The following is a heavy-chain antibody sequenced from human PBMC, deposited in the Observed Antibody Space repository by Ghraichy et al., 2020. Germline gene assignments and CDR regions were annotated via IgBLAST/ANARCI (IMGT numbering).Heavy chain of an antibody. Sequence: SETLSLTCTVSGGSINTDSHYWGWIRQPQGKGLEWIGSIYYSGNTYYNPSLNSRVTMSIDTSKNFFSLKLTSVTAADRAVYYCAKLSPSGRVDSWGQGNLVTVSS. D-gene: IGHD3-10*01. V-gene: IGHV4-39*02. CDR2: IYYSGNT. CDR1: GGSINTDSHY. J-gene: IGHJ4*02. CDR3: AKLSPSGRVDS.